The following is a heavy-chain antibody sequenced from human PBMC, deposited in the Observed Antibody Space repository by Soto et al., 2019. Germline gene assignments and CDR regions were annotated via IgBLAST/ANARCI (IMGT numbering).Heavy chain of an antibody. CDR1: GGSISSYY. D-gene: IGHD6-6*01. J-gene: IGHJ6*02. CDR3: ARVKYSSYPAYYYYGMDV. CDR2: IYYSGST. Sequence: QVQLQESGPGLVKPSETLSLTCTVSGGSISSYYWSWIRQPPGKGLEWIGYIYYSGSTNYNPSLKSRVTISVDTSKNQFSLKLSSVTAADTAVYYCARVKYSSYPAYYYYGMDVWGQGTTVPVSS. V-gene: IGHV4-59*01.